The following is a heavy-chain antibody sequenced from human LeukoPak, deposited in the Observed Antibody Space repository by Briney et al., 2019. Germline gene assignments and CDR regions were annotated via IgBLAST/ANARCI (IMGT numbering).Heavy chain of an antibody. V-gene: IGHV3-23*01. D-gene: IGHD2-15*01. CDR3: APCNGGSCHFDY. CDR2: SSGSGGST. J-gene: IGHJ4*02. CDR1: GFTFSSYA. Sequence: PGGSLRLSCAASGFTFSSYAMSWVRQAPGKGLEWVSASSGSGGSTYYADSVKGRFTISRDNAKNSLYLQMNSLRAEDTAVYYCAPCNGGSCHFDYWGQGTLVTVSS.